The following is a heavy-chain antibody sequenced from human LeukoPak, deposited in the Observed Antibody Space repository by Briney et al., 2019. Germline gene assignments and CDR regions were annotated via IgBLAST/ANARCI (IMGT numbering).Heavy chain of an antibody. CDR1: GFTFSSYP. CDR2: ISYDGSYH. V-gene: IGHV3-30*18. J-gene: IGHJ4*02. Sequence: RGSLRVSLSASGFTFSSYPMCLVAPAPRKGLEWDALISYDGSYHCSADSVKGRFTISRANSRNSLYLQMHSLRAEDMAFYYCTKGGFKYFDWSYFDYWGQGTLVIVSS. D-gene: IGHD3-9*01. CDR3: TKGGFKYFDWSYFDY.